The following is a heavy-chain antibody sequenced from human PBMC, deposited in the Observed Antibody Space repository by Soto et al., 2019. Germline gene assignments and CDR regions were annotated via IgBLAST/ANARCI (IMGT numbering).Heavy chain of an antibody. CDR3: ARGGGIAVAGHEKRTFDY. Sequence: QVQLQQWGAGLLKPSETLSLTCAVYGGSFSGYYWSWIRQPPGKGLEWIGEINHSGSTNYNPSLKSRVTISVDTSKNQFSLKLSSVTAADTAVYYCARGGGIAVAGHEKRTFDYWGQGTLVTVSS. V-gene: IGHV4-34*01. D-gene: IGHD6-19*01. CDR1: GGSFSGYY. CDR2: INHSGST. J-gene: IGHJ4*02.